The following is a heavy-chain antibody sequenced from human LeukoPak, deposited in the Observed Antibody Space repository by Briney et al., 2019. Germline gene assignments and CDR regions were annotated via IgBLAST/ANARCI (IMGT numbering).Heavy chain of an antibody. V-gene: IGHV3-23*01. CDR3: AKDRRSTAMVMLLWDY. D-gene: IGHD5-18*01. Sequence: PGGSLRLSCAASGFTFSSYAMSWVRQAPGKGLEWVSAISGSGGSTYYADSVKGRFTISRDNSKNMLYLQMNSLRAEDTAVYYCAKDRRSTAMVMLLWDYWGQGTLVTVSS. CDR2: ISGSGGST. CDR1: GFTFSSYA. J-gene: IGHJ4*02.